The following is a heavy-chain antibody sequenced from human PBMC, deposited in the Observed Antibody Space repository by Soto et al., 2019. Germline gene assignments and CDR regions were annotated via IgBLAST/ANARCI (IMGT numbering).Heavy chain of an antibody. Sequence: GESLKISCHGSGYSFTSYWINWVRQMPGKGLEWMGIIYPGDSDTRYRPSLQGQVTISADKSINTAYLQWRSLKASDTAVYYCARHRGSPGSYFGMDVWGQGTTVTVSS. V-gene: IGHV5-51*01. CDR3: ARHRGSPGSYFGMDV. CDR1: GYSFTSYW. CDR2: IYPGDSDT. J-gene: IGHJ6*02. D-gene: IGHD5-12*01.